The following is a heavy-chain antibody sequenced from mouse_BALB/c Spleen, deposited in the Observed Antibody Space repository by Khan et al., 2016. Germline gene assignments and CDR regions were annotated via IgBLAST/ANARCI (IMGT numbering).Heavy chain of an antibody. J-gene: IGHJ2*01. D-gene: IGHD3-1*01. CDR1: GYSITSDYA. CDR3: GTAGNYFDY. CDR2: ITYSGYT. Sequence: EVQLQESGPGLVKPSQSLSLTCTVTGYSITSDYAWNWIRQFPGNKLEWMGYITYSGYTSYNPSLKSRISITRDTSKNQFFLQLNSVTTEDTATXYCGTAGNYFDYWGQGTTLTVSS. V-gene: IGHV3-2*02.